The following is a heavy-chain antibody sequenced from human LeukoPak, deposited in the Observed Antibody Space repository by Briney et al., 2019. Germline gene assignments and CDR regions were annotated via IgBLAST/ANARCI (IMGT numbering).Heavy chain of an antibody. CDR1: GFTFSNYA. J-gene: IGHJ3*02. V-gene: IGHV3-23*01. CDR3: AKGLRRDAFDI. CDR2: ISGSAGGT. Sequence: GGSLRLSCAASGFTFSNYAMSGVRQAPGKGLEWVSGISGSAGGTYYAASVKGRFTISRDNSQNTLYLQMNSLRAEDTAVYYCAKGLRRDAFDIWGQGTMVTVSS.